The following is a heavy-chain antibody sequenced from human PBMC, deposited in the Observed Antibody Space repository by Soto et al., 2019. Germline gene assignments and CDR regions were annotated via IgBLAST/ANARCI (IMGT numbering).Heavy chain of an antibody. V-gene: IGHV1-69*01. CDR2: IIPIFGTA. D-gene: IGHD3-22*01. J-gene: IGHJ4*02. Sequence: QVQLVQSGAEVTKPGSSVKVSCKASGGTFSSYAISWVRQAPGQGLEWMGGIIPIFGTANDAQKFQGRVTITADESTSTAYMELSSLRSEDTAVYYCARAEDYYDSSGYYPLDYWGQGTLVTVSS. CDR3: ARAEDYYDSSGYYPLDY. CDR1: GGTFSSYA.